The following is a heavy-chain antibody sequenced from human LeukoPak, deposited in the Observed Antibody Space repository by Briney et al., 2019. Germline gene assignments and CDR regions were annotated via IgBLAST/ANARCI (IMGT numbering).Heavy chain of an antibody. CDR1: GFTFSNAW. D-gene: IGHD5-24*01. V-gene: IGHV3-15*01. CDR3: APQGGGGRVEN. CDR2: IKSKTDGGTT. Sequence: GGSLRLSCAASGFTFSNAWMSWVRQAPGKGLEWVGRIKSKTDGGTTDYAAPVKGRFTISRDDSKNTLYLQMNSLRAEDTAVYYCAPQGGGGRVENWGQGTLVTVSS. J-gene: IGHJ4*02.